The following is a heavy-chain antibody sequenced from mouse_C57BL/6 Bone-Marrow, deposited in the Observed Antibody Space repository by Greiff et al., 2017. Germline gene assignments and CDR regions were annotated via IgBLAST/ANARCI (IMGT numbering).Heavy chain of an antibody. V-gene: IGHV1-26*01. CDR3: APSYYGSSYVGAMDY. CDR1: GYTFPDYY. Sequence: VQLQQSGPELVQPGASVKISCKASGYTFPDYYMNWVKQSHGKSLEWIGDINPNNGGTSYNQTFKGKATLTVDKSSSTAYMELRSLTSEDSAVYYCAPSYYGSSYVGAMDYWGQGTSVTVSS. J-gene: IGHJ4*01. D-gene: IGHD1-1*01. CDR2: INPNNGGT.